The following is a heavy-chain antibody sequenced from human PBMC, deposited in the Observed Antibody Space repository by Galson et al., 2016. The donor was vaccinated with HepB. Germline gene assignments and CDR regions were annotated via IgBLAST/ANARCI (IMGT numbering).Heavy chain of an antibody. CDR1: GYTFNKYG. D-gene: IGHD6-13*01. J-gene: IGHJ4*02. V-gene: IGHV1-18*01. CDR3: ARDRDTRGSWYGGASH. CDR2: ISVYNGDT. Sequence: SVKVSCKASGYTFNKYGFIWVRQAPGQGLEWMGWISVYNGDTKYAPKVQGRVTMTADTSTSTVYMDLGSLRSDDTAVYYCARDRDTRGSWYGGASHWGQGTLLTVSS.